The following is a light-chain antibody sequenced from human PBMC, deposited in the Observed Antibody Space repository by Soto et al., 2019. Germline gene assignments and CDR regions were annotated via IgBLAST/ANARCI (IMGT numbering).Light chain of an antibody. CDR1: QRVSSY. CDR3: QQRSNWPLT. Sequence: EIVLTQSPATLSLSPGERATLSCRASQRVSSYLAWYQQKPGQAPRLLIYDASNKATGIPARFSGSGSGTGFTLTISSLEPEDSAVYYCQQRSNWPLTFGGGTKVEIK. J-gene: IGKJ4*01. CDR2: DAS. V-gene: IGKV3-11*01.